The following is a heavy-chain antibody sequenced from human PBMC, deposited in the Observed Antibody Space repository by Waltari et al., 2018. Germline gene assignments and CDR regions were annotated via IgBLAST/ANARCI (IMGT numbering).Heavy chain of an antibody. V-gene: IGHV3-53*02. J-gene: IGHJ4*02. CDR3: ARIRGVATEHYLDY. D-gene: IGHD5-12*01. CDR1: GFTVRSNY. Sequence: EVQLVETGGGLIQPGGSLRLSCAVSGFTVRSNYLSWVRQAPGQGLEWVSVIYVGGATHYADSVKGRFTISSDNSKNTLYLQMNSLRVEDTAVYYCARIRGVATEHYLDYWGQGTLVTVSS. CDR2: IYVGGAT.